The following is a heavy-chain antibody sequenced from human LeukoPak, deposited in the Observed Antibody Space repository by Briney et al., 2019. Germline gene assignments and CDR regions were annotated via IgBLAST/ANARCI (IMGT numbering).Heavy chain of an antibody. V-gene: IGHV3-21*01. CDR1: GFTFSSYS. CDR3: ARAERGYFDY. D-gene: IGHD1-1*01. Sequence: PGGSLRLSCAASGFTFSSYSMNWVRQAPGKGLEWVSSISSSSYIYYADSVKDRFTISRDNAKNSLYLQMNTLRAEDTAVYYCARAERGYFDYWGQGTLVTVSS. J-gene: IGHJ4*02. CDR2: ISSSSYI.